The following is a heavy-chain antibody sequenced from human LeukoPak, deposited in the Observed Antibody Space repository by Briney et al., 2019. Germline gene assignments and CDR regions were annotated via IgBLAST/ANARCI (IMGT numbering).Heavy chain of an antibody. CDR1: GGSFSGYY. CDR3: ARLPYSSGWYAAGGSAHGFDP. Sequence: SETLSLTCAVYGGSFSGYYWSWIRQPPGKGLEWIGEINHSGSTNYNPSLKSRVTISVDTSKNQFPPKLSSVTAADTAVYHCARLPYSSGWYAAGGSAHGFDPWGEGTLVTVSS. V-gene: IGHV4-34*01. CDR2: INHSGST. D-gene: IGHD6-19*01. J-gene: IGHJ5*02.